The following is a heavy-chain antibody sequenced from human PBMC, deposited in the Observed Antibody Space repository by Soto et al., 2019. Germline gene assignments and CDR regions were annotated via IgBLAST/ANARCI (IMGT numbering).Heavy chain of an antibody. CDR3: ARGRRYDFWSGYYQFDY. CDR2: VNHSGEA. J-gene: IGHJ4*02. V-gene: IGHV4-34*01. CDR1: GGSFRNYY. Sequence: SETLSLTCGVYGGSFRNYYWIWVRQPPGKGLEWIGEVNHSGEATYNPSLQSRVSISLDTSNNHFSLKLSSVTAADTAVYYCARGRRYDFWSGYYQFDYWGQGTLVTVSS. D-gene: IGHD3-3*01.